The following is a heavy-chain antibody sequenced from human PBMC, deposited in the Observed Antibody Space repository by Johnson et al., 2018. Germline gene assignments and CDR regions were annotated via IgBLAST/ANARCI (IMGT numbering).Heavy chain of an antibody. J-gene: IGHJ6*02. Sequence: VQLQESGGGLVQPGGSLRLSCAASGFTFSSYWMHWVRQAPGKGLVWVSRINSDGSSTSYADSVKGRFTISRDNAKNTLYLQMNSLRAEDTAVYYCARATGVGDSSGSYGMDVWGQGTTVTVSS. D-gene: IGHD3-22*01. CDR3: ARATGVGDSSGSYGMDV. V-gene: IGHV3-74*01. CDR1: GFTFSSYW. CDR2: INSDGSST.